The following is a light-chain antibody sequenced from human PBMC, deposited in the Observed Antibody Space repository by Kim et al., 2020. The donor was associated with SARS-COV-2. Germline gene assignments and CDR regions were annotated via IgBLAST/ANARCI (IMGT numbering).Light chain of an antibody. Sequence: DIQMTQSPSTLSASVGDRVIITYRTSQSISTWLAWYQQKPGKAPKLLIYKASNLESGVPSRFSGGGSGTEFTLTISSLQPDDFATYYCQQYNSYSPLTFGGGTKVDIK. V-gene: IGKV1-5*03. J-gene: IGKJ4*01. CDR2: KAS. CDR1: QSISTW. CDR3: QQYNSYSPLT.